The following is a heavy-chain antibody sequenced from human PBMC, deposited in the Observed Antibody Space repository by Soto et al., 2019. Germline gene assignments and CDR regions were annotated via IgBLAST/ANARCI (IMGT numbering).Heavy chain of an antibody. D-gene: IGHD1-26*01. CDR3: AAVDYGRVGATGNYFDY. CDR2: IVVGSGNT. Sequence: SVKVSCKASGFTFTSSAVQWVRQARGQRLEWIGWIVVGSGNTNYAQKFQERVTITRDMSTSTAYMELSSLRSEDTAVYYCAAVDYGRVGATGNYFDYWGQGALVTVSS. J-gene: IGHJ4*02. CDR1: GFTFTSSA. V-gene: IGHV1-58*01.